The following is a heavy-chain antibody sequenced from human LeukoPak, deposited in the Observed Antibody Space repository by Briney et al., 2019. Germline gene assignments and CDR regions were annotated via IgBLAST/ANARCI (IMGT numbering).Heavy chain of an antibody. CDR3: AREGFVGSGFPSYYFDF. V-gene: IGHV4-61*02. CDR1: GASISSGNYH. Sequence: PSQTLSLTCSVSGASISSGNYHWGWVRQPAGKGLEWIGRIYITGNTNYNPSLKDRVTISVDTSRNQVSLRLTSVPAADTATYFCAREGFVGSGFPSYYFDFWGPGTQVTVSS. CDR2: IYITGNT. D-gene: IGHD3-22*01. J-gene: IGHJ4*02.